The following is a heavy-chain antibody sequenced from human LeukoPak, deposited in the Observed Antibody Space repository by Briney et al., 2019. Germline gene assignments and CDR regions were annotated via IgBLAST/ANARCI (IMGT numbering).Heavy chain of an antibody. Sequence: GGSLRLSCATSGFTFSSYGMHWVRQAPGKGLEWVAVISYDGSNKYYADSVKGRFIISRDNSKNTLYLQMNSLRAEDTAVYYCAKGPASTAMATFDYWGQGTLVTVSS. CDR3: AKGPASTAMATFDY. J-gene: IGHJ4*02. V-gene: IGHV3-30*18. CDR2: ISYDGSNK. D-gene: IGHD5-18*01. CDR1: GFTFSSYG.